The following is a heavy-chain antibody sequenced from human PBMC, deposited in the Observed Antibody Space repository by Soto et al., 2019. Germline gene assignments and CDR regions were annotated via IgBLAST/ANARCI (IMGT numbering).Heavy chain of an antibody. CDR1: GFTFNNFA. V-gene: IGHV3-30*14. D-gene: IGHD5-12*01. CDR3: ANEVDVAFSSLQYGMDV. J-gene: IGHJ6*02. CDR2: ISYDGTYK. Sequence: GGSLRLSCAASGFTFNNFAMHWVRQAPGKGLEWVTFISYDGTYKYYADSVRGRFTVYRDNSKSTLFLQMNSLKFEDTAVYVCANEVDVAFSSLQYGMDVWGQGTTVTVSS.